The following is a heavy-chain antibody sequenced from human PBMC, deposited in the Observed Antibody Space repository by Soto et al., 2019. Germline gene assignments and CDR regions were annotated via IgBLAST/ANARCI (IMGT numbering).Heavy chain of an antibody. D-gene: IGHD3-22*01. CDR1: GGSISSSSYY. Sequence: SETLSLTCTVSGGSISSSSYYWGWIRQPPGKGLEWIGSIYYSGSTYYNPSLKSRVTLSVDTSKNQFSLKLSSVTAADTAVYYCARHVGSAPSLWLFSWGQGTLVTVSS. J-gene: IGHJ5*02. CDR3: ARHVGSAPSLWLFS. CDR2: IYYSGST. V-gene: IGHV4-39*01.